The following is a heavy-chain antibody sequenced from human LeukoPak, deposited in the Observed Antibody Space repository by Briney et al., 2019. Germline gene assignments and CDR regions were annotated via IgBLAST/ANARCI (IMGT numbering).Heavy chain of an antibody. J-gene: IGHJ4*02. CDR3: AKTDNYDILTGYWGLFTNYLDC. Sequence: PGGSLRLSCAASGFSLSNYGMHWARQAPGKGLEWVAFIHNDGTNKQYADSVKGRFTISRDNSKNSLYLQMNSLRAEDTAVYYCAKTDNYDILTGYWGLFTNYLDCWGQGTLVTVSS. CDR1: GFSLSNYG. D-gene: IGHD3-9*01. CDR2: IHNDGTNK. V-gene: IGHV3-30*02.